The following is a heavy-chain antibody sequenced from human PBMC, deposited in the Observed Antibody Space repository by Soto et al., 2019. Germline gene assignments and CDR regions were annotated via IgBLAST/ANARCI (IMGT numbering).Heavy chain of an antibody. D-gene: IGHD2-15*01. J-gene: IGHJ4*02. V-gene: IGHV4-34*01. CDR1: GGSFSGYY. Sequence: QVQLQQWGAGLLKPSETLSLTCAVYGGSFSGYYWSWIRQPPGKGLEWIGEINHSGSTNYNPSLKSRVTISVDTSKNQFSLKLSSVTAADTAVYYCARVARCGGSCYPFDYCGQGTLVTVSS. CDR2: INHSGST. CDR3: ARVARCGGSCYPFDY.